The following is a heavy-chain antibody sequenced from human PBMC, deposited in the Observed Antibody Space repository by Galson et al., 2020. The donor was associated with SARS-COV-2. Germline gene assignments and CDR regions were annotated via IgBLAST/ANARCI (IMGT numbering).Heavy chain of an antibody. Sequence: ASVKVSCKASGYTFTGYYMHWVRQAPGQGLEWMGWINPNSGGTNYAQKFQGRVTMTRDTSISTAYMELSRLRSDDTAVYYCARARGSSTSTYSYYYYGMDVWGQGTTVTVSS. CDR1: GYTFTGYY. CDR3: ARARGSSTSTYSYYYYGMDV. D-gene: IGHD2-2*01. CDR2: INPNSGGT. V-gene: IGHV1-2*02. J-gene: IGHJ6*02.